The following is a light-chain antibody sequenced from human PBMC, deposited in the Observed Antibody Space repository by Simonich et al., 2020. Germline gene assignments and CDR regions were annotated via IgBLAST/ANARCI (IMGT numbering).Light chain of an antibody. CDR2: WAS. CDR3: QQYYSTPYT. V-gene: IGKV4-1*01. Sequence: DIVMTQSPDSLAVSLGERATINCKSSQSVLYSSNNKNYLAGYQQKPGQPPNLLIYWASTRESGVPDRFSGSGSGTDFTLTISSLQAEDVAVYYCQQYYSTPYTFGQGTKVEIK. CDR1: QSVLYSSNNKNY. J-gene: IGKJ2*01.